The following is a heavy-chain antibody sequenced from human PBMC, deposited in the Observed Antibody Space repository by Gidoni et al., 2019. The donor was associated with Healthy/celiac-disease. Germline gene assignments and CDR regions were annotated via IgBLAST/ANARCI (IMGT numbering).Heavy chain of an antibody. CDR3: ARVRSARAVYYYYYMDV. CDR2: INHSGST. Sequence: QVQLQQWGAGLLKPSETLSLTCAVYGGSFSGYYWSWIRQPPGKGLEWIGEINHSGSTNYNPSLKSRVTISVDTSKNQFSLKLSSVTAADTAVYYCARVRSARAVYYYYYMDVWGKGTTVTVSS. D-gene: IGHD3-10*01. V-gene: IGHV4-34*01. CDR1: GGSFSGYY. J-gene: IGHJ6*03.